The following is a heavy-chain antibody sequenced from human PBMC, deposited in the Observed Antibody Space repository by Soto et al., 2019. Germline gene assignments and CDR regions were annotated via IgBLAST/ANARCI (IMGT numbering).Heavy chain of an antibody. CDR2: IYPGDSDT. J-gene: IGHJ6*02. Sequence: PGESLKISCKGSGYSFTSYWIGWVRQMPGKGLECMGIIYPGDSDTRYSPSFRGQVTISADKSISTAYLQWSSLKASDTAMYYCAGGGVRGVITRTRDYYGMDVWGQGTTVTSP. CDR1: GYSFTSYW. CDR3: AGGGVRGVITRTRDYYGMDV. D-gene: IGHD3-10*01. V-gene: IGHV5-51*01.